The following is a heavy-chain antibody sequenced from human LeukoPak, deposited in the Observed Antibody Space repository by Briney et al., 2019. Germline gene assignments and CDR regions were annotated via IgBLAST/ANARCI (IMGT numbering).Heavy chain of an antibody. CDR2: ISWNSGSI. J-gene: IGHJ6*02. Sequence: GGSLRLSCAASGFTFDDYAMHWVRHAPGKGLEWVSGISWNSGSIGYADSVKGRFTISGDSAKNSLYLQMNSLRAEDTALYYCAKDSDGGYHYYYGMDVWGQGTTVTVSS. CDR3: AKDSDGGYHYYYGMDV. D-gene: IGHD2-8*02. V-gene: IGHV3-9*01. CDR1: GFTFDDYA.